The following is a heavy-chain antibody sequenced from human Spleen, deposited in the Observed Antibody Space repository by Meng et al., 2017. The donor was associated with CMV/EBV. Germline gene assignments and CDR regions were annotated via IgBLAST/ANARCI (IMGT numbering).Heavy chain of an antibody. CDR1: ISSGTYY. Sequence: ISSGTYYWTWLRQPPGKGLEWVGYITSYTPSLSGTTYYNPSLESRITISVDTSKNQFSLGLTSVTAADTAVYYCTRRVVGGNWFDPWGQGTLVTVSS. CDR3: TRRVVGGNWFDP. J-gene: IGHJ5*02. V-gene: IGHV4-31*02. D-gene: IGHD1-26*01. CDR2: ITSYTPSLSGTT.